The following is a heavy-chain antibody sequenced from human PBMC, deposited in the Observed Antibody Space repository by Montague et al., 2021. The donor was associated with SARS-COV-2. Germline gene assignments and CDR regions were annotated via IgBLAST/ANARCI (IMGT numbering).Heavy chain of an antibody. CDR1: GGFTSSSNW. V-gene: IGHV4-4*02. J-gene: IGHJ2*01. CDR2: IYHSGNT. Sequence: SETLSLTCAVSGGFTSSSNWWSWVRQPPGKGLEWIGEIYHSGNTNYNPSLQSRFTISVDKSKNQFSLKLSSVTAADTAVYYRAREFRTYGYGGQYWYFDLWGRGTLVTVSS. CDR3: AREFRTYGYGGQYWYFDL. D-gene: IGHD3-10*01.